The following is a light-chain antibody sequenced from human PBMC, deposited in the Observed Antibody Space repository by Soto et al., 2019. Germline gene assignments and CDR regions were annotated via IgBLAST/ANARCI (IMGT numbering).Light chain of an antibody. Sequence: EIVLTQSPGTLSLSPGERATLSCRASQSVSSSYLSWYQQKPGQAPRLLIYGASNRATGIPDRFSGSGSGTDFTLTISSLEPEDFAVYYCQQRSNWPPLTFGGGTKVDIK. CDR3: QQRSNWPPLT. CDR2: GAS. J-gene: IGKJ4*01. CDR1: QSVSSSY. V-gene: IGKV3D-20*02.